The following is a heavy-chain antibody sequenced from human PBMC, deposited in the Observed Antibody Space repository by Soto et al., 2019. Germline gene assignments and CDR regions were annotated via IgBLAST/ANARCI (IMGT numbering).Heavy chain of an antibody. Sequence: SETLSVTCTVSGVSISDFYWSWIRQPPGKGLEWIGSVYYRGRSYSKSSVKSRVTISVDTSKNQFSLNLNSVTASDTAVYYCVSQRTSVLTQAYFDYWGPGALVTVSS. J-gene: IGHJ4*02. D-gene: IGHD2-8*01. V-gene: IGHV4-59*04. CDR3: VSQRTSVLTQAYFDY. CDR2: VYYRGRS. CDR1: GVSISDFY.